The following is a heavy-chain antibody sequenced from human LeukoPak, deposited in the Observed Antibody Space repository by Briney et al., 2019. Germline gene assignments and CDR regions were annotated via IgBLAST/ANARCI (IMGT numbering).Heavy chain of an antibody. J-gene: IGHJ1*01. CDR3: ARGKEVSWVGEKAVQH. CDR2: MNPNSANT. Sequence: ASVKVSCKASGYTFTSYYMHWVRQATGQGLEWMGWMNPNSANTGYAQKFQGRVTMTRDTSISTAYMELSSLRSEDTAVYYCARGKEVSWVGEKAVQHWGQGTLVTVSS. D-gene: IGHD3-10*01. CDR1: GYTFTSYY. V-gene: IGHV1-8*02.